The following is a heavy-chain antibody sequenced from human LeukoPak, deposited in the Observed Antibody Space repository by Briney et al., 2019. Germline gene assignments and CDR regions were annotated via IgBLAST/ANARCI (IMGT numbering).Heavy chain of an antibody. CDR2: INPNSGGT. Sequence: ASVKVSCKASGYTFTGYYLHWVRQAPGQGLEWMGRINPNSGGTDYAQKFQGTVTRTRDTSISTAYMELSRLRSDDTAVYYCSRKKPGDTWNDVGVDYWGQGTLVTVSS. D-gene: IGHD1-20*01. CDR1: GYTFTGYY. J-gene: IGHJ4*02. V-gene: IGHV1-2*06. CDR3: SRKKPGDTWNDVGVDY.